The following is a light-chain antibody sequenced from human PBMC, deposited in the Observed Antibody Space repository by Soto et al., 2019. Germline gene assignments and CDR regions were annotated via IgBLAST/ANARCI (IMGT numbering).Light chain of an antibody. CDR2: WAS. CDR1: QSVLYSSNNKNY. Sequence: DIVMTQSPDSLAVSLGERATINCKSSQSVLYSSNNKNYLTWYQQKPGQPPKLLIYWASTRESGVPDRFSGSGSGTDFTLTIRSLQAEDVAHYYFQQYYSTPQTFGQRTKVEIK. J-gene: IGKJ1*01. CDR3: QQYYSTPQT. V-gene: IGKV4-1*01.